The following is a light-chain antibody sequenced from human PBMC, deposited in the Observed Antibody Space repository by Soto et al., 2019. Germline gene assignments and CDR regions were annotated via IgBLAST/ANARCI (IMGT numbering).Light chain of an antibody. Sequence: IVLTQSPGTLSLSPGERATLSCRASQSFTSRSLAWYQQKPGLAPRLLISGAYNRAAGIPDRFSGSGSGADFTLTISRLEPEDFAVYCCQQFDDSVTFGQGTRLEIK. CDR3: QQFDDSVT. J-gene: IGKJ5*01. V-gene: IGKV3-20*01. CDR1: QSFTSRS. CDR2: GAY.